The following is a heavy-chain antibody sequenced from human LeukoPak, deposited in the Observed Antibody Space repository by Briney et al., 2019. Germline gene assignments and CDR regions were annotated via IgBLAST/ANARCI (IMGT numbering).Heavy chain of an antibody. J-gene: IGHJ4*02. CDR3: ARESSVEMATIDY. CDR2: IYYSGST. D-gene: IGHD5-24*01. Sequence: SQTLSLTCTVSGGSISSGGYYWSWIRQHPGKGLEWIGYIYYSGSTYYNPSLKSRVTISVDTSKNQFSLKLSSVTAADTAVYYCARESSVEMATIDYWGQGTLDTVSS. CDR1: GGSISSGGYY. V-gene: IGHV4-31*03.